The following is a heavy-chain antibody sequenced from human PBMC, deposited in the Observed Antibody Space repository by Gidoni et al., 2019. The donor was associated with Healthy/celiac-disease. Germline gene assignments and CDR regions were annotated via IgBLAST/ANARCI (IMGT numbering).Heavy chain of an antibody. CDR1: GGSFSGYY. J-gene: IGHJ4*02. V-gene: IGHV4-34*01. D-gene: IGHD6-13*01. CDR3: ARGRGIAAL. CDR2: INHSGST. Sequence: QVQLQQWGAGLFKPSETLSLTCAVYGGSFSGYYWSWIRQPPGKGLEWIGEINHSGSTHYNPSLKSRVTISVDTSKNQFSLKLSSGTAADTAVYYCARGRGIAALWGQGTLVTVSS.